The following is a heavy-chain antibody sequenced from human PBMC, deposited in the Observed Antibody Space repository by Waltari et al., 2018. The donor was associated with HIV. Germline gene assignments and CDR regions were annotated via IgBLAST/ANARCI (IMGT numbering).Heavy chain of an antibody. D-gene: IGHD3-10*01. J-gene: IGHJ5*02. Sequence: EVQLVESGGGLVQPGRSLRLSCAASGFTFSDYAMPWARQAPGKGRECVSSISWNSVSIRYVDSVKGRFTISRDNAKNSLYLQMNSLRAEDTALYYCAKDRGGWFGEFSTFDPWGQGTLVTVSS. CDR3: AKDRGGWFGEFSTFDP. V-gene: IGHV3-9*01. CDR1: GFTFSDYA. CDR2: ISWNSVSI.